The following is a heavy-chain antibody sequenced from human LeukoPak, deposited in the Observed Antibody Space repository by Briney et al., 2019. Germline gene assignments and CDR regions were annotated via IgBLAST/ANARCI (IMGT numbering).Heavy chain of an antibody. D-gene: IGHD3-22*01. Sequence: PSETLSLTCAVYGGSFSGYYWSWIRQPPGKGLEWIGEINHSGSTNYNPSLKSRVTISVDTSKNQFSLKLSSVTAADTAVYYCARGMIVATGYYYYYYGMDVWGQGTTVTVSS. V-gene: IGHV4-34*01. J-gene: IGHJ6*02. CDR1: GGSFSGYY. CDR2: INHSGST. CDR3: ARGMIVATGYYYYYYGMDV.